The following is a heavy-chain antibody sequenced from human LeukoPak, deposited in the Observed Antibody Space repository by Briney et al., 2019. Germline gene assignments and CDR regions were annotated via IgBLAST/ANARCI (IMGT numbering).Heavy chain of an antibody. CDR1: GFTFSSYS. V-gene: IGHV3-21*01. CDR2: ISSSSSYK. J-gene: IGHJ6*03. Sequence: GGSLRLSCAASGFTFSSYSMNWVRQAPGKGLEWVSSISSSSSYKYYADSVKGRFTISRDNAKNSLYLQMNSLRAEDTAVYYCARVHPQTMDVWGKGTRVTVSS. CDR3: ARVHPQTMDV.